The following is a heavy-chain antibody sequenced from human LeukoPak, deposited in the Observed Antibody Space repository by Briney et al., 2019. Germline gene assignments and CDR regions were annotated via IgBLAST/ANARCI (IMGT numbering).Heavy chain of an antibody. D-gene: IGHD2-15*01. J-gene: IGHJ4*02. Sequence: GRSLRLSCEASGFRFSGYEMNWVRQAPGKGLEWLSYISSSGSPTYYADSVKGRFTVSRDNARTSLFLQMNSLRDEDTAVYYCARGPGYCSGGSCPDYWGQGTLVTVSS. CDR1: GFRFSGYE. V-gene: IGHV3-48*03. CDR3: ARGPGYCSGGSCPDY. CDR2: ISSSGSPT.